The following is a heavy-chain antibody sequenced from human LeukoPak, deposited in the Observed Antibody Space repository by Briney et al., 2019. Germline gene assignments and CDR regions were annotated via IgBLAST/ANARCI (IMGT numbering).Heavy chain of an antibody. CDR1: DFTVSRNY. CDR2: IYSGGTT. CDR3: TSRSGGDYPFFDF. Sequence: GGSLRLSCAASDFTVSRNYMSWVRQAPGKGLEWVSVIYSGGTTKYADSVKGRFTISRDNSKNTLYLQMNSLRVEETALYYCTSRSGGDYPFFDFWGQGTLVTVSS. D-gene: IGHD4-17*01. J-gene: IGHJ4*02. V-gene: IGHV3-53*01.